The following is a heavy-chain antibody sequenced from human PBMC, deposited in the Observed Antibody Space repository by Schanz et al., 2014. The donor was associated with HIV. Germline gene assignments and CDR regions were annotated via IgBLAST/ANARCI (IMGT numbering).Heavy chain of an antibody. CDR2: ISYDGTKK. D-gene: IGHD5-18*01. CDR3: AKSNGGDTAVVQYYFDY. J-gene: IGHJ4*02. Sequence: QVQLVESGGGVVQPGRSLRLSCVASAFNFDSYGMHWVRQAPGKGLEWVAVISYDGTKKHYADSVKGRFTISRDNSKNSLYLVIKSLRAEDAAVYYCAKSNGGDTAVVQYYFDYWGQGTLVSVSS. CDR1: AFNFDSYG. V-gene: IGHV3-30*18.